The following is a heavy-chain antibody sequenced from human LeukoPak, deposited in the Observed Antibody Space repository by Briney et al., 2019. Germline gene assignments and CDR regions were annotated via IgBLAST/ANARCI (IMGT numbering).Heavy chain of an antibody. D-gene: IGHD3-3*01. V-gene: IGHV3-23*01. Sequence: PGGSLRLSCAASGFTFSSYAMSWVRQAPGKGLEWVSAISGGGGDTYYADSVKGRFSISRDNSKNTLYLQMNSLRAGDTAVYYCAKAGFLEWLTHYYYYYYMDVWGKGTTVTVSS. CDR1: GFTFSSYA. CDR3: AKAGFLEWLTHYYYYYYMDV. CDR2: ISGGGGDT. J-gene: IGHJ6*03.